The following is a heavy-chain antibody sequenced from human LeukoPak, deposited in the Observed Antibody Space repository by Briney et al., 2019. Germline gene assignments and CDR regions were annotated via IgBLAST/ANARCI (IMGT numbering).Heavy chain of an antibody. D-gene: IGHD6-13*01. Sequence: GGSLRLSCAASGFTFSTSWMSWVRQVPGKGLEWVANIKKDGSETYYVDSVKGRFTISRDNAKNSLYLQMNSLRAEDTAMYYCARGRYSSTTYYFDYWGQGTLVTVSS. CDR1: GFTFSTSW. V-gene: IGHV3-7*03. CDR3: ARGRYSSTTYYFDY. J-gene: IGHJ4*02. CDR2: IKKDGSET.